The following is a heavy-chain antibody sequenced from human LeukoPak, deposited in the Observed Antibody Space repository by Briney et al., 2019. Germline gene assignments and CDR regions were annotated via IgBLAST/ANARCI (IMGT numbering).Heavy chain of an antibody. CDR3: ATYSSSNGREFQY. CDR2: IQQHGSET. V-gene: IGHV3-7*01. D-gene: IGHD2-2*01. Sequence: PGGSLRLSCVASGFSFSDHWMNWFRQAPGKGLEWVANIQQHGSETYYGDSVKGRFTISRDNAKNSLYLQMNSLRAEDTAVYYCATYSSSNGREFQYWGQGTLVTVSS. J-gene: IGHJ1*01. CDR1: GFSFSDHW.